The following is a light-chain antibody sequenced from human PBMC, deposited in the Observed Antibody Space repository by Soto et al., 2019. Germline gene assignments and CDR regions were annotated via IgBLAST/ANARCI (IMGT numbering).Light chain of an antibody. V-gene: IGKV3-11*01. Sequence: EIGVTKSPATPFLFSREKTTLSCRAIQSVSSYLAWYQQKPGQAPRLLIYDASNRATGIPARFSGSGSGTDFTLTISSLEPEDFAVYYCQQRSNWPPLTFGGGTKVDIK. CDR3: QQRSNWPPLT. J-gene: IGKJ4*01. CDR2: DAS. CDR1: QSVSSY.